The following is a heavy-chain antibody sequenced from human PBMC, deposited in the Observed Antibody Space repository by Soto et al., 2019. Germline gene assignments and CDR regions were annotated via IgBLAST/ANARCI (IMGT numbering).Heavy chain of an antibody. D-gene: IGHD3-22*01. J-gene: IGHJ4*02. V-gene: IGHV4-39*01. Sequence: SETLSLTCTVSTASISSSSYYWGWIRQPPGKGLEWIGSIYYSGSTYYNPSLKSRVTISVDTSKNQFSLKLSSVTAADTAVYYCARLNYYDSSGYYSYNTYDYWGQGTLVTVSS. CDR1: TASISSSSYY. CDR3: ARLNYYDSSGYYSYNTYDY. CDR2: IYYSGST.